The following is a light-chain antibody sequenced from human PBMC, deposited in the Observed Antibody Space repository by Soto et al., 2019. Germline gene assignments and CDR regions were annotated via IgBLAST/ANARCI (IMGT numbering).Light chain of an antibody. CDR2: NDD. J-gene: IGLJ3*02. Sequence: QSVLTQPASVSGSPGQSITISCTGTSSDVGGYDYVSWYQQLPGTAPKLLMFNDDKRPSGVPDRFSGSRSGTSASLAISGLQSDDEAVYFCSTWDDSLNGWVFGGGTKLTVL. CDR1: SSDVGGYDY. CDR3: STWDDSLNGWV. V-gene: IGLV2-14*03.